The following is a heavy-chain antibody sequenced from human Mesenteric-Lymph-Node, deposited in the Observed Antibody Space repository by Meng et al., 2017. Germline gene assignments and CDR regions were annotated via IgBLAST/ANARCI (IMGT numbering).Heavy chain of an antibody. CDR1: GNTFTGYY. CDR2: INPNSGGT. V-gene: IGHV1-2*06. Sequence: ASVKVSCKASGNTFTGYYMHWVRQAPGQGLEWMGRINPNSGGTNYAQKFQGRVIMTRDTSINTIYMELSRLRSDDTAVYYCATGTSEADPQTYYYYGMDVWGQGTTVTVSS. J-gene: IGHJ6*02. D-gene: IGHD1-14*01. CDR3: ATGTSEADPQTYYYYGMDV.